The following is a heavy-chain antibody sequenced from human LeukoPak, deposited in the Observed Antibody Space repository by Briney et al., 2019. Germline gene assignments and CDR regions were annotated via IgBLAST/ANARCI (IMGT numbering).Heavy chain of an antibody. J-gene: IGHJ4*02. D-gene: IGHD4-11*01. CDR2: INHSGST. Sequence: SETLSLTCAVYGGSFSGYYWSWIRQPPGKGLEWIGEINHSGSTNYNPSLKSRVTISVDTSKNQFPLKLSSVTAADTAVYYCARGLSVTTPDDYWGQGTLVTVSS. CDR1: GGSFSGYY. V-gene: IGHV4-34*01. CDR3: ARGLSVTTPDDY.